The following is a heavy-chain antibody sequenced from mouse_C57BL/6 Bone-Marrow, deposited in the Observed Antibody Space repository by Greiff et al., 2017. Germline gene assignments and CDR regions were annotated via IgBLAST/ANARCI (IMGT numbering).Heavy chain of an antibody. CDR1: GYAFTNYL. D-gene: IGHD2-1*01. CDR3: ARGNYYSYYAMDY. CDR2: INPGSGGT. J-gene: IGHJ4*01. V-gene: IGHV1-54*01. Sequence: VQRVESGAELVRPGTSVKVSCKASGYAFTNYLIEWVKQRPGQGLEWIGVINPGSGGTNYNEKFKGKATLTADKSSSTAYMQLSSLTSEDSAVYFCARGNYYSYYAMDYWGQGTSVTVSS.